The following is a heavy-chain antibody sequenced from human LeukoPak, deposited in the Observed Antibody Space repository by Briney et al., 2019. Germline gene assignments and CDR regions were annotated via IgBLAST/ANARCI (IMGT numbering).Heavy chain of an antibody. J-gene: IGHJ4*02. CDR3: AKGEALRCSYEYYFDY. V-gene: IGHV3-23*01. D-gene: IGHD5-18*01. CDR1: GFTFSSYA. CDR2: ISGSGGST. Sequence: GGSLRLSCAASGFTFSSYAMSWVRQAPGKGLEWVSAISGSGGSTYYADSVKGRFTISRDNSKNTLYLQMNSLRAEDTAVYYCAKGEALRCSYEYYFDYWGQGTLVTVSS.